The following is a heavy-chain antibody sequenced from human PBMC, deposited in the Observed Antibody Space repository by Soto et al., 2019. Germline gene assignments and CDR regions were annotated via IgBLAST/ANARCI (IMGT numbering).Heavy chain of an antibody. D-gene: IGHD2-21*02. V-gene: IGHV4-39*01. CDR2: IYYSGST. CDR1: GGSISGGTYY. J-gene: IGHJ4*02. CDR3: ARLAYCGTDCYALDY. Sequence: KASETLSLTCTVSGGSISGGTYYWGWIRQPPGKGLEWIGSIYYSGSTYYNPSLKSRVTISVDTSKNQFSLKLSSVTAADTAVYYCARLAYCGTDCYALDYWGQGSLVTSPQ.